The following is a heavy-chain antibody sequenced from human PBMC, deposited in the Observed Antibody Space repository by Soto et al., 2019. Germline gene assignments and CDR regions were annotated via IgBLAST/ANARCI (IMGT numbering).Heavy chain of an antibody. Sequence: PGGSLRLSCAASGFTFSSYAMSWVRQAPGKGLEWVSAISGSGGSTYYADSVKGRFTVSRDNSKNTLYLQMNSLRAEDTAVYYCAKYVLDLEWLLPTYFDYWGQGTLVTVSS. CDR3: AKYVLDLEWLLPTYFDY. CDR1: GFTFSSYA. J-gene: IGHJ4*02. D-gene: IGHD3-3*01. V-gene: IGHV3-23*01. CDR2: ISGSGGST.